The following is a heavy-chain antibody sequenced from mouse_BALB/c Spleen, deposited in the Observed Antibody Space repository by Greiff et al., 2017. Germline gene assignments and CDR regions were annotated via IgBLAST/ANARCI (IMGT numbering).Heavy chain of an antibody. V-gene: IGHV5-6*01. CDR2: ISSGGSYT. D-gene: IGHD1-1*01. CDR1: GFTFSSYG. CDR3: ARAYYYGSSYDYYAMDY. Sequence: EVMLVESGGDLVKPGGSLKLSCAASGFTFSSYGMSWVRQTPDKRLEWVATISSGGSYTYYPDSVKGRFTISRDNAKNTLYLQMSSLKSEDTAMYYCARAYYYGSSYDYYAMDYWGQGTSVTVSS. J-gene: IGHJ4*01.